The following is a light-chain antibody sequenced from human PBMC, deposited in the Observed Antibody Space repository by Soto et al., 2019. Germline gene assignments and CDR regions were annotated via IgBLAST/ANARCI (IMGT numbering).Light chain of an antibody. CDR1: RSDVGAYNS. V-gene: IGLV2-8*01. CDR3: AAWDDSLSGWV. J-gene: IGLJ3*02. Sequence: QSALTEPPSASGSRGQSVTISCTGTRSDVGAYNSVSWYQQHPGKAPKLLIYEVNKRPSGVSDRFSGSKSGNTASLTVSGLQAEDEADYYCAAWDDSLSGWVFGGGTKLTVL. CDR2: EVN.